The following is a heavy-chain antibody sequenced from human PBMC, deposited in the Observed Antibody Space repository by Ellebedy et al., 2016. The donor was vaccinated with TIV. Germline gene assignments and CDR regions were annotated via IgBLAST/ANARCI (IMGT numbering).Heavy chain of an antibody. V-gene: IGHV1-2*06. CDR1: GYIFTAYY. CDR2: INPDSGGT. J-gene: IGHJ6*02. CDR3: ARVLRATSGMDV. Sequence: ASVKVSCKTSGYIFTAYYIHWVRQAPGQGLEWMGRINPDSGGTNFPQKFQGRVTMTRDTSVNTAYMELSRLQSDDTAVYHCARVLRATSGMDVWGQGTTVTVS. D-gene: IGHD4/OR15-4a*01.